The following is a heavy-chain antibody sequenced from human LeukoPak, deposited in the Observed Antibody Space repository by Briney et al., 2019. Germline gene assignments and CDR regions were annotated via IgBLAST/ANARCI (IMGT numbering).Heavy chain of an antibody. J-gene: IGHJ4*02. V-gene: IGHV1-2*02. D-gene: IGHD2-15*01. Sequence: ASVKGSCKASGCSFTGYYMHWVRLAPGQGPEWVGWINPNSGGTNYAQRFQGRVTLTRDTSTSTVYMELSRLRSDDTAVYYCAKEWQHLLLDYWGQGTLVTVSS. CDR1: GCSFTGYY. CDR2: INPNSGGT. CDR3: AKEWQHLLLDY.